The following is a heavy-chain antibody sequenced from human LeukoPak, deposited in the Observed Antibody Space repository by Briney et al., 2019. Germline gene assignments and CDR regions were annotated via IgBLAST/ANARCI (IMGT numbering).Heavy chain of an antibody. CDR1: GFSFSNNY. J-gene: IGHJ4*02. Sequence: PGGSLRLSCAASGFSFSNNYMTWVRQAPGEGLEWVSVIYNGGNTYYADSVKGRFTISGDNSKNTVYLQMNSLRAEDTAVYYCAREGLYSSADYWGQGTLVIVSS. D-gene: IGHD6-25*01. V-gene: IGHV3-53*01. CDR3: AREGLYSSADY. CDR2: IYNGGNT.